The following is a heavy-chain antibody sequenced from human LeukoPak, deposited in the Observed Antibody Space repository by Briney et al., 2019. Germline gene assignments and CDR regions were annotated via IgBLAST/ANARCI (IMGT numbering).Heavy chain of an antibody. Sequence: GRSLRLSCAASGFTFSSYAMSWVRQAPGKGLEWVSAISGSGGSTYYADSVKGRFTISRDNSKNTLYLQMNSLRAEDTALYYCAKEARDILTHYYWGSQFDYWGQGTLVIVSS. CDR3: AKEARDILTHYYWGSQFDY. V-gene: IGHV3-23*01. J-gene: IGHJ4*02. CDR1: GFTFSSYA. D-gene: IGHD3-9*01. CDR2: ISGSGGST.